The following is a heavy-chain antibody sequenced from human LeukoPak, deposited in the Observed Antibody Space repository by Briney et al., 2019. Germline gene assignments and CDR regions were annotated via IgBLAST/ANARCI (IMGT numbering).Heavy chain of an antibody. Sequence: SETLSLTCGVYGGSFSGYYWSWIRQPPGKGLEWIGEINHSGSANYNPSLKSRVTISVDTSKNQLSLKLSSVTAADTAVYYCAGDIAKARGTAYFDYWGQGTLVTVSS. CDR1: GGSFSGYY. CDR3: AGDIAKARGTAYFDY. D-gene: IGHD5-18*01. J-gene: IGHJ4*02. CDR2: INHSGSA. V-gene: IGHV4-34*01.